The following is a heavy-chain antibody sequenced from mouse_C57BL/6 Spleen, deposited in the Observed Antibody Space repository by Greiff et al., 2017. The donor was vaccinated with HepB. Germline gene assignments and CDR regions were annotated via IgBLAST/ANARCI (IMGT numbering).Heavy chain of an antibody. D-gene: IGHD1-1*01. J-gene: IGHJ2*01. V-gene: IGHV1-4*01. CDR3: ARGEDYGSSQYYFDY. CDR1: GYTFTSYT. CDR2: INPSSGYT. Sequence: QVQLQQSGAELARPGASVKMSCKASGYTFTSYTMHWVKQRPGQGLEWIGYINPSSGYTKYNQKFKDKATLTADKSSSTAYMQLSSLTSEDSAVYYCARGEDYGSSQYYFDYWGQGTTRTVSS.